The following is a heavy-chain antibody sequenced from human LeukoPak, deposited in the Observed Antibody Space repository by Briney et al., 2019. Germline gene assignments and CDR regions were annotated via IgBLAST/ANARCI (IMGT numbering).Heavy chain of an antibody. CDR1: GFTFSSYA. D-gene: IGHD6-13*01. CDR3: AKDLTAAAERDY. V-gene: IGHV3-23*01. Sequence: GSLRLSCAASGFTFSSYAMSWVRQAPGKGLVWVSAISGSGGSTYYADSVKGRFTISRDNSKNTLYLQMNSLRAEDTAVYYCAKDLTAAAERDYWGQGTLVTVSS. J-gene: IGHJ4*02. CDR2: ISGSGGST.